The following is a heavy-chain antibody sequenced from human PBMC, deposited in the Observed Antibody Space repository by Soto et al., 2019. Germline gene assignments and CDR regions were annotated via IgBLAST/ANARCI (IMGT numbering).Heavy chain of an antibody. CDR2: ISYDGSNK. V-gene: IGHV3-30-3*01. CDR1: GFTFSSYA. D-gene: IGHD4-17*01. J-gene: IGHJ4*02. CDR3: ARDKGTTVVTPGDY. Sequence: QVQLVESGGGVVQPGRSLRLSCAASGFTFSSYAMHWVRQAPGKGLEWVAVISYDGSNKYYADSVKGRFTISRDNSKNTLYLQMTSLRAEDTAVYYCARDKGTTVVTPGDYWGQGTLVTVSS.